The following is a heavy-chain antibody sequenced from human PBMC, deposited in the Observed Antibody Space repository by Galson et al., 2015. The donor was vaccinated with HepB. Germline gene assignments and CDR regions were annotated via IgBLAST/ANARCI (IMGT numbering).Heavy chain of an antibody. V-gene: IGHV3-23*01. CDR3: AKDLDGRSITSPRRLRPFDY. J-gene: IGHJ4*02. Sequence: SLRLSCAASGFTFSSYAMSWVRQAPGKGLEWVSLISASGGRTDYSDSVRGRFTISRDNSKITLYLQMNSLRAEDTAVYYCAKDLDGRSITSPRRLRPFDYWGQGALVTVSS. CDR2: ISASGGRT. D-gene: IGHD2-2*01. CDR1: GFTFSSYA.